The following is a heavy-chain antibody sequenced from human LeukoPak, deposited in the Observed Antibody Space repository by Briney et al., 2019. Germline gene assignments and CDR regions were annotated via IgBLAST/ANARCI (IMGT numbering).Heavy chain of an antibody. CDR1: GGSFSGYY. J-gene: IGHJ6*02. V-gene: IGHV4-34*01. CDR3: ARIRESDYGPTVYYYGMDV. Sequence: SETLSLTCAVYGGSFSGYYWSRIRQPPGKGLEWIGEINHSGSTNYNPSLKSRVTISVDTSKNQFSLKLSSVTAADTAVYYCARIRESDYGPTVYYYGMDVWGRGTTVTVSS. D-gene: IGHD4-17*01. CDR2: INHSGST.